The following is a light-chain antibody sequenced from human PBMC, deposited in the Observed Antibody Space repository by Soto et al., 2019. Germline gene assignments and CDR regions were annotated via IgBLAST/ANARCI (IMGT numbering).Light chain of an antibody. CDR1: QSISNW. J-gene: IGKJ5*01. CDR3: QQFNSYSIP. V-gene: IGKV1-5*03. CDR2: KAS. Sequence: DIQMTQSPSTLSASVGDRVTITCRASQSISNWLAWYQQKPGKAPKLLIYKASSLERGVPSRFSGSGSGTEFTLTISSLQPDDFATYYCQQFNSYSIPFGQGTRLEIK.